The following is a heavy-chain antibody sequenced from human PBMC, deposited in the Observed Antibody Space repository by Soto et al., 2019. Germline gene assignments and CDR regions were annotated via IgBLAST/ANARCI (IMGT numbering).Heavy chain of an antibody. V-gene: IGHV3-30*14. Sequence: GGSLRLSCAASGFTFSRFAVHWVRQAPGKGLEWVAVISYDGSREYYVDSVKGRFTISRDNSKNTLYLQMNTLRAEDTGVYYCTRDPTTSTVTGYWGQGTVVTVSS. CDR1: GFTFSRFA. D-gene: IGHD3-9*01. CDR2: ISYDGSRE. CDR3: TRDPTTSTVTGY. J-gene: IGHJ4*02.